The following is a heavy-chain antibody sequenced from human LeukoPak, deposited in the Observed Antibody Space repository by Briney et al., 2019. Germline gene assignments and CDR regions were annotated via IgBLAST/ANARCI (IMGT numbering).Heavy chain of an antibody. CDR3: ARGSRIAVAGTDY. CDR1: GGTFSSYA. V-gene: IGHV1-69*06. CDR2: IITIFGTA. D-gene: IGHD6-19*01. Sequence: GASVKVSCKASGGTFSSYAISWVRQAPGQGLEWMGGIITIFGTANYAQKFQGRVTITADKSTSTAYMELSSLRSEDTAVYYCARGSRIAVAGTDYWGQGTLVTVSS. J-gene: IGHJ4*02.